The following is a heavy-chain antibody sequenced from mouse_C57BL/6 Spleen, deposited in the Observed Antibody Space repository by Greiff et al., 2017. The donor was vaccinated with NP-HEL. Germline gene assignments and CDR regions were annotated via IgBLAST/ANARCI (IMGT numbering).Heavy chain of an antibody. CDR1: GYTFTSYW. Sequence: QVQLQQPGAELVKPGASVKLSCKASGYTFTSYWMHWVKQRPGQGLEWIGMIHPNSGSTNYNEKFKSKATLTVDKSSSTAYMQLSSLTSEDSAVYYCERSGLLRPFDYWGQGTTRTVSS. V-gene: IGHV1-64*01. D-gene: IGHD2-3*01. J-gene: IGHJ2*01. CDR2: IHPNSGST. CDR3: ERSGLLRPFDY.